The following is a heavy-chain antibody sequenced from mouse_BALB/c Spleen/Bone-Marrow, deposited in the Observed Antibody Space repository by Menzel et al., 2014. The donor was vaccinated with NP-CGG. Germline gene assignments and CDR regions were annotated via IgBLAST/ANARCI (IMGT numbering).Heavy chain of an antibody. CDR2: ISSGGSST. CDR3: TRRPLQANSYFDC. J-gene: IGHJ2*01. V-gene: IGHV5-6*01. CDR1: GFTFSSYG. Sequence: EVQLVESGGDLVKPGGSLKLSCVASGFTFSSYGMSWVRQTPDKRLEWVATISSGGSSTYCPASVKGRSTISRDNAKSTLYLQMSSLNSEDTAMYYCTRRPLQANSYFDCWGQGTTLTVSS. D-gene: IGHD3-2*02.